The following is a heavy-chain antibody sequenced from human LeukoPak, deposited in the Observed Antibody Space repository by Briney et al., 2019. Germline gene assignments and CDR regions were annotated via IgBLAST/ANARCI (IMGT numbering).Heavy chain of an antibody. CDR1: GVSVSTYY. V-gene: IGHV4-59*02. D-gene: IGHD5-18*01. CDR2: IRFSGST. Sequence: PSETLSLTCIVSGVSVSTYYWSWIRQPPGKGLEWIGSIRFSGSTNYNPSLNSRGTISVDTSKNQLFLRLTSVTAADTAVYYCARAGGGDTSQDLDYWGQGILVTVSS. J-gene: IGHJ4*02. CDR3: ARAGGGDTSQDLDY.